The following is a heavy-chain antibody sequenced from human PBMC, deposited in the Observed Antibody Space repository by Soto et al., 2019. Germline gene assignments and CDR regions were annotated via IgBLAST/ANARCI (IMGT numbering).Heavy chain of an antibody. D-gene: IGHD3-10*01. J-gene: IGHJ4*02. CDR2: TYYRSKWYN. CDR3: ASAHLNYYGSGSYSPSPY. CDR1: GDSVSSNSAA. V-gene: IGHV6-1*01. Sequence: PSQTLSLTCAISGDSVSSNSAAWNWIRQSPSRGLEWLGRTYYRSKWYNDYAVSVKSRITINPDTSKNQFSLQLNSVTPEDTAVYYCASAHLNYYGSGSYSPSPYWGQGTLVTVSS.